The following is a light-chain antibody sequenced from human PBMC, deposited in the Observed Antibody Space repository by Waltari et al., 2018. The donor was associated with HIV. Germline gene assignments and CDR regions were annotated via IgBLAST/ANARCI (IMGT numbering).Light chain of an antibody. CDR2: EVF. V-gene: IGLV2-8*01. J-gene: IGLJ2*01. CDR3: TSYAGRNTFV. CDR1: TSDVGSSNY. Sequence: QSALTQPPSASGSPGHSVPTSCTGNTSDVGSSNYVSWYQHHPGKAPKLLIYEVFKRPSGVPDRFSGSKSGNTASLTVSGLQAEDEADYYCTSYAGRNTFVFGGGTKLTVL.